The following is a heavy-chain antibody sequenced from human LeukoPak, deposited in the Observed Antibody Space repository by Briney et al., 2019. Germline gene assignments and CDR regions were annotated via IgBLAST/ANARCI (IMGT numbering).Heavy chain of an antibody. D-gene: IGHD2-15*01. J-gene: IGHJ6*03. V-gene: IGHV1-2*02. CDR3: ARGRVVAAKWYYYYYYYMDV. CDR1: GYTFTGYY. CDR2: INPNSGGT. Sequence: ASVKVSCKASGYTFTGYYMHWVRQAPGQGLEWMGWINPNSGGTNYAQKFQGRVTMTRDTSISTAYMELSRLRSDDTAVYYCARGRVVAAKWYYYYYYYMDVWGKGTTVTISS.